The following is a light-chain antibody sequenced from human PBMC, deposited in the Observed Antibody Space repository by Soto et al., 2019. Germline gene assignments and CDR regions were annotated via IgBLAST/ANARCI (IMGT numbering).Light chain of an antibody. CDR2: AAS. J-gene: IGKJ1*01. V-gene: IGKV1-39*01. CDR1: QSIRSY. CDR3: QQSYSTPTT. Sequence: DIQITQSPSSLSASLGDRVAITCRASQSIRSYLNWYQQKPGKAPKLLIYAASSLQSGVPSRFSGSGSGTDFTLTISSLQPEDFATYYCQQSYSTPTTFGQGTKVDIK.